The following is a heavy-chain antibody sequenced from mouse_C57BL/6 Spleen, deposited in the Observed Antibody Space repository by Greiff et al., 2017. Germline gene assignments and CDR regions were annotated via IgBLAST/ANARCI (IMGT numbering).Heavy chain of an antibody. J-gene: IGHJ1*03. D-gene: IGHD1-1*01. CDR3: ARGGYYGSSYGYFDV. CDR1: GYSITSDY. CDR2: ISYSGST. V-gene: IGHV3-8*01. Sequence: VQLKQSGPGLAKPSQTLSLTCSVTGYSITSDYWNWIRKFPGNKLEYMGYISYSGSTYYNPSLKSRISITRDTSKNQYYLQLNSVTTEDTATYYCARGGYYGSSYGYFDVWGTGTTVTVSS.